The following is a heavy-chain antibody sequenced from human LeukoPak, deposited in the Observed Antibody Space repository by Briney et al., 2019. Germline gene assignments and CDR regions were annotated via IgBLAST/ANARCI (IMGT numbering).Heavy chain of an antibody. CDR1: GFTLSSYS. CDR3: ARDGEGDWENYYYYYMDV. V-gene: IGHV3-21*01. J-gene: IGHJ6*03. Sequence: GGSLRLSCAASGFTLSSYSMNWVRQTPGKGLEWVSSITSTSSYIYYADSLKGRFTISRDNAKNSLYLQMNSLRAEDTAVYYCARDGEGDWENYYYYYMDVWGKGTTATVSS. CDR2: ITSTSSYI. D-gene: IGHD1-26*01.